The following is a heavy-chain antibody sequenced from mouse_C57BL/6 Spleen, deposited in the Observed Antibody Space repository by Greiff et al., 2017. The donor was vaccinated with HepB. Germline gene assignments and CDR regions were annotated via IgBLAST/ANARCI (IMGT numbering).Heavy chain of an antibody. CDR1: GFNIKDYY. CDR2: IDPEDGDT. V-gene: IGHV14-1*01. CDR3: TTRGYYYGSSPWFAY. Sequence: VQLQQSGAELVRPGASVKLSCTASGFNIKDYYMHWVKQRPEQGLEWIGRIDPEDGDTEYAPKFQGKATMTADTSSNTAYLQLSSLTSEDTAVYYCTTRGYYYGSSPWFAYWGQGTLVTVSA. D-gene: IGHD1-1*01. J-gene: IGHJ3*01.